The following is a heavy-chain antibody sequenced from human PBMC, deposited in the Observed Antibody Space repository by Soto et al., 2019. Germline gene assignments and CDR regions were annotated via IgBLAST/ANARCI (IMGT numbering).Heavy chain of an antibody. CDR2: ISYDGSNK. D-gene: IGHD3-22*01. J-gene: IGHJ4*02. CDR3: ARVRRTMIVSPLDY. V-gene: IGHV3-30-3*01. CDR1: GFTFSSYA. Sequence: QVQLVESGGGVVQPGRSLRLSCAASGFTFSSYAMHWVRQAPGKGLEWVAVISYDGSNKYYADSVKGRFTISRDNSKNPLYLQMNSLRAEDTAVYYCARVRRTMIVSPLDYWGQGTLVTVSS.